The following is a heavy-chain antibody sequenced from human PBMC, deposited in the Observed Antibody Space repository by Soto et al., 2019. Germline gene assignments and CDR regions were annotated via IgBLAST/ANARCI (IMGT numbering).Heavy chain of an antibody. CDR3: TTYSYITIIVVRFDY. CDR2: IKSKTDGGTT. D-gene: IGHD3-22*01. J-gene: IGHJ4*02. CDR1: GFAFSDAW. Sequence: GGSLRLSCAASGFAFSDAWINWVRQAPGKGLEWVGRIKSKTDGGTTDFAAPVRGRFAISRDDSKNMVYMQMNSLKTEDTAVYYCTTYSYITIIVVRFDYWGQGTLVTVSS. V-gene: IGHV3-15*07.